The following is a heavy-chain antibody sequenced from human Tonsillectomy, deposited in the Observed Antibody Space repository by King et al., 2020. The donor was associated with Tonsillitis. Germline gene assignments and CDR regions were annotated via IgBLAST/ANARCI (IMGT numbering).Heavy chain of an antibody. D-gene: IGHD6-13*01. CDR3: ARIAAAGNRGLDY. CDR1: GFTXXSYW. V-gene: IGHV3-7*01. J-gene: IGHJ4*02. CDR2: XXXDGXXK. Sequence: VQLVESGGGLVQXGGSLRLSCVASGFTXXSYWMSWVRXAPGKGXXWXAXXXXDGXXKXXXDSVXGRFTISRDNAKNSLYLQMNXLRAEDTAVYYCARIAAAGNRGLDYWGQGTLVTVSS.